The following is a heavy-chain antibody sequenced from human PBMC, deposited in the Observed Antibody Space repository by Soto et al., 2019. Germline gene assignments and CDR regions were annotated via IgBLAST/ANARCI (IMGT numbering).Heavy chain of an antibody. CDR1: CYTFTSYV. Sequence: ASVNVSCKASCYTFTSYVISWVRQAPGQGLEWMGWISAYNGNTNYAQKLQGRVTMTTDTSTSTAYMELRSLRSDDTAVYYCARGICSSTSCSSFDYWGQGTLVTVSS. J-gene: IGHJ4*02. CDR2: ISAYNGNT. V-gene: IGHV1-18*01. CDR3: ARGICSSTSCSSFDY. D-gene: IGHD2-2*01.